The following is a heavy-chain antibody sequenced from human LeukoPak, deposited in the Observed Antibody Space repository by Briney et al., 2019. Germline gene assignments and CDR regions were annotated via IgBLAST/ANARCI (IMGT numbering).Heavy chain of an antibody. CDR3: ARDPSSGSPYGSDP. CDR2: IYYSGST. D-gene: IGHD6-19*01. CDR1: GGSISSYY. Sequence: SETLSLTCTVSGGSISSYYWSWIRQPPGKGLEWIGYIYYSGSTNYNPSLKSRVTISVDTSKNQFSLKLSSVTAADTAVYYCARDPSSGSPYGSDPWGQGTLVTVSS. V-gene: IGHV4-59*01. J-gene: IGHJ5*02.